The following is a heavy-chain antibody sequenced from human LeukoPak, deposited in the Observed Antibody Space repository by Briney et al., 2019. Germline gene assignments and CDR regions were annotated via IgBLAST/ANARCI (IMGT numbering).Heavy chain of an antibody. CDR1: GYTFTSYA. J-gene: IGHJ5*02. D-gene: IGHD3-10*01. V-gene: IGHV7-4-1*02. CDR2: INTNTGNP. CDR3: ARACEGFGELFHDWFDP. Sequence: ASVKVSCKASGYTFTSYAMNWVRQAPGQGLEWMGWINTNTGNPTYAQGFTGRFVFSLDTSVSTAYLQISSLKAEDTAVYYCARACEGFGELFHDWFDPWGQGTLVTVSS.